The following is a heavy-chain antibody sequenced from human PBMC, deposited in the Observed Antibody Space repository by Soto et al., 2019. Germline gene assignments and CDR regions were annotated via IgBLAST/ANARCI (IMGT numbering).Heavy chain of an antibody. J-gene: IGHJ6*03. CDR1: AFTFSRHG. Sequence: QVQLVESGGGVVQPGWSLRLSCAASAFTFSRHGMHWVRQAPGKGLQWVGVIWSDGSNQRYAESVKGRFTISRDNSKNTLYMQMNSLRAEDTAVYYCARERTFGENNHNYMDVGGTGIMVTVSS. D-gene: IGHD3-10*01. CDR2: IWSDGSNQ. CDR3: ARERTFGENNHNYMDV. V-gene: IGHV3-33*01.